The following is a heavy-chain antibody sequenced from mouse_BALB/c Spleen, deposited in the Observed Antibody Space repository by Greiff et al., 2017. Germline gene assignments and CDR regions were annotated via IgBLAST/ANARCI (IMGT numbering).Heavy chain of an antibody. Sequence: LQQSGAELAKPGASVKMSCKASGYTFTSYWMHWVKQRPGQGLEWIGYINPSTGYTEYNQKFKDKATLTADKSSSTAYMQLSSLTSEDSAVYYCARSYYRSYAMDDWGQGTSVTVSS. J-gene: IGHJ4*01. CDR3: ARSYYRSYAMDD. V-gene: IGHV1-7*01. D-gene: IGHD2-14*01. CDR2: INPSTGYT. CDR1: GYTFTSYW.